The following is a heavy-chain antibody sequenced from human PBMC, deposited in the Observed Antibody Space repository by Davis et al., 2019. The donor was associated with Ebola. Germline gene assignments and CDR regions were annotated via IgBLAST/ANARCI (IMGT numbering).Heavy chain of an antibody. CDR1: GGSISSSSYY. V-gene: IGHV4-39*01. D-gene: IGHD3-10*01. Sequence: GSLRLSCTVSGGSISSSSYYWGWIRQPPGKGLEWIGSIYYSGSTYYNPSLKSRVTISVDTSKNQFSLKLSSVTAADTAVYYCAGSGSYSGYDYWGQGTLVTVSS. CDR2: IYYSGST. CDR3: AGSGSYSGYDY. J-gene: IGHJ4*02.